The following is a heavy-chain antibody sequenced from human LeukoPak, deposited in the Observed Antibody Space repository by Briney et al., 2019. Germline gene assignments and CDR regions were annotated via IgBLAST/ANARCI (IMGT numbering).Heavy chain of an antibody. Sequence: PGGYLRFSGAASGFTFSSNSMNRDRPAPGKGLKWFLYISSGSSASIYYADAVKGRFTISRDNSKNSLYLQINGLRAEDTAVYYCARILSGSGSYGTFDYWGQGSLVTVSS. CDR1: GFTFSSNS. J-gene: IGHJ4*02. D-gene: IGHD3-10*01. CDR3: ARILSGSGSYGTFDY. CDR2: ISSGSSASI. V-gene: IGHV3-48*04.